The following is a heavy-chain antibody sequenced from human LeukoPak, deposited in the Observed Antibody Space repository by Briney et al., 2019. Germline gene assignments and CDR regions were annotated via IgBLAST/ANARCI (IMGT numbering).Heavy chain of an antibody. V-gene: IGHV4-4*07. CDR2: IYTSGST. J-gene: IGHJ4*02. Sequence: SETLSLTCTVSGGSISSYYWSWIRQPAGKGLECIGRIYTSGSTNYNPSLKSRVTISVDKSKNQFSLKLSSVTAADTAVYYCASTYYDFWSGYHTADFDFWGQGTLVTVSS. D-gene: IGHD3-3*01. CDR1: GGSISSYY. CDR3: ASTYYDFWSGYHTADFDF.